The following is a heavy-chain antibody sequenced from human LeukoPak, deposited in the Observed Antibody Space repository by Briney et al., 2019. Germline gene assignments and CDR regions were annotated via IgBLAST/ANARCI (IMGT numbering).Heavy chain of an antibody. D-gene: IGHD3-22*01. Sequence: PGGSLRLSCAASGFIVSESYMGWVRQAPGKGLEWVSVIYKDGSPHYADSAKGRFTISRDSSKNALYLQMNSLRAEDTAVYCCATRYFYIGSRYYYGYFFDYWGQGTLVTVSS. CDR3: ATRYFYIGSRYYYGYFFDY. V-gene: IGHV3-53*01. CDR2: IYKDGSP. J-gene: IGHJ4*02. CDR1: GFIVSESY.